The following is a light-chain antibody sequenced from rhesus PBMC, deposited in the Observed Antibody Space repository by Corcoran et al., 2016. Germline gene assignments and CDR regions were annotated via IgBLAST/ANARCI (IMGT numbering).Light chain of an antibody. J-gene: IGLJ1*01. Sequence: SYDLTQPPSVSVASGQTAGITCGGDNIGSKNVHWYQQKPAQAPVLVIYANNKRPSGISERFSGSNSGNTATLTISRVEAEEEADYNCQVWDSRSQDAIFGAGTRLTVL. V-gene: IGLV3-25*02. CDR1: NIGSKN. CDR3: QVWDSRSQDAI. CDR2: ANN.